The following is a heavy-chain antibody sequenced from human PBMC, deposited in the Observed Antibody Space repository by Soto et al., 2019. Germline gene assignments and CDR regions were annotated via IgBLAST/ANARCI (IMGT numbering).Heavy chain of an antibody. CDR1: GGSISSSNW. D-gene: IGHD4-17*01. Sequence: PSETLSLTCAVSGGSISSSNWWSWVRQPPGKGLEWIGEIYHSGSTNYNPSLKSRVTISVDTSKNQFSLRLRSVTAADTAVYYCARAFYGDYAPYYYGMDVWGQGTTVTVSS. CDR2: IYHSGST. CDR3: ARAFYGDYAPYYYGMDV. V-gene: IGHV4-4*02. J-gene: IGHJ6*02.